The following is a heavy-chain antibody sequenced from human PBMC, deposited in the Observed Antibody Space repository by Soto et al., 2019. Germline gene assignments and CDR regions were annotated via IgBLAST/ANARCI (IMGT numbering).Heavy chain of an antibody. CDR1: GYSFTSYW. V-gene: IGHV5-51*01. CDR3: ARRISVTPGYYYNSMDV. CDR2: IYPGDSDT. Sequence: GESLKISCKGSGYSFTSYWIGWVRQMPGKGLEWMGIIYPGDSDTRYSPSFQGQVTISADKSISTAYLQWSSLKASDTAMYYCARRISVTPGYYYNSMDVWGQGTTVTVS. D-gene: IGHD4-17*01. J-gene: IGHJ6*02.